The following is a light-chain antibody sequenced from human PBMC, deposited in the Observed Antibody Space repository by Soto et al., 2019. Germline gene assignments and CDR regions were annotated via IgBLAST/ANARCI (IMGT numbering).Light chain of an antibody. J-gene: IGLJ2*01. CDR2: EVT. CDR1: SSDLGGYNY. Sequence: QSVLTQPASVSGSPGQSITISCTGTSSDLGGYNYVSWYQQHPGKAPKLMIYEVTNRPSGVSNRFSGPKSGNTASLTISGLQAEDEADYYCSSYTSSSTLVFGGGTQLTVL. CDR3: SSYTSSSTLV. V-gene: IGLV2-14*01.